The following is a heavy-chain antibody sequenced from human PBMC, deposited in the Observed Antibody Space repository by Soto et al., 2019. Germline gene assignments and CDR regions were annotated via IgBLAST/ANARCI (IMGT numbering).Heavy chain of an antibody. J-gene: IGHJ4*02. V-gene: IGHV1-18*01. Sequence: ASVKVSCKASGYTFTSYGISWVRQAPGQGLEWMGWISPYNGNTKYAQNLQGRVTMTTDTSTSTAYMELRSLRSDDTAVYYCARDRSSENYLKWIEYWGQGTLVTVSS. CDR2: ISPYNGNT. D-gene: IGHD2-2*01. CDR3: ARDRSSENYLKWIEY. CDR1: GYTFTSYG.